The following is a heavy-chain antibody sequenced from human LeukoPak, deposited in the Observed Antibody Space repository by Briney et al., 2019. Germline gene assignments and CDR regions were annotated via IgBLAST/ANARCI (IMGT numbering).Heavy chain of an antibody. J-gene: IGHJ4*02. CDR1: GGSLSGYY. CDR3: ARGRRYGGNRGFDY. Sequence: SETLSLTCAVYGGSLSGYYWSWIRQPPGKGLEWIGEINHSGSTNYNPSLKSRVTISVDTSKNQFSLKLSSVTAADTAVYYCARGRRYGGNRGFDYWGQGTLVTVSS. V-gene: IGHV4-34*01. CDR2: INHSGST. D-gene: IGHD4-23*01.